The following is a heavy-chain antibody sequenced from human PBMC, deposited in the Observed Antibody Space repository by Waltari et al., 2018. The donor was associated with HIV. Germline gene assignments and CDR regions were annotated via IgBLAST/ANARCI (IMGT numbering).Heavy chain of an antibody. J-gene: IGHJ5*02. D-gene: IGHD3-16*01. Sequence: EEQLVESGGGLVQPGGSLNLSCAASGFTFGSYSMNWVRQAPGKGLEWVSYIRYSGSTIYYADSVKGRFTISRDNAKNSLYLQMNSLRAEDTAVYYCARDGGTWGQGTLITVSS. CDR1: GFTFGSYS. V-gene: IGHV3-48*01. CDR3: ARDGGT. CDR2: IRYSGSTI.